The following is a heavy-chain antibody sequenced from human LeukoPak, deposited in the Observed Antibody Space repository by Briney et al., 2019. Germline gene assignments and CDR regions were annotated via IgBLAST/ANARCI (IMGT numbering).Heavy chain of an antibody. CDR2: INHSGST. J-gene: IGHJ3*02. V-gene: IGHV4-34*01. Sequence: SETLSLTCAVYGGSFSGYYWSWIRQPPGKGLEWIGEINHSGSTNYNPSLKSRVTISVDTSKNQFSLKLSSVTAADTAVYYCARGFAKSYWKDAFDIWGQGTMVTVSS. D-gene: IGHD1-1*01. CDR1: GGSFSGYY. CDR3: ARGFAKSYWKDAFDI.